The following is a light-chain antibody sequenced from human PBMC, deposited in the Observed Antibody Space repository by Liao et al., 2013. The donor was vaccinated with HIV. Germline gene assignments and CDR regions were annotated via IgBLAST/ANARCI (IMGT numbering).Light chain of an antibody. CDR1: ILGDEY. CDR2: QDR. Sequence: SYELTQPPSVSVSPGQTASITCSGDILGDEYASWYLQKPGQSPVLVIYQDRKRPSGIPERFSGSNSGNTATLTISGTQAMDEADYYCQAWDSTIAVFGGGTKLTVL. CDR3: QAWDSTIAV. V-gene: IGLV3-1*01. J-gene: IGLJ2*01.